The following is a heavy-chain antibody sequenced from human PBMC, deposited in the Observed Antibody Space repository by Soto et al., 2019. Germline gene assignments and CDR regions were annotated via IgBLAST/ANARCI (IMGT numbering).Heavy chain of an antibody. D-gene: IGHD3-22*01. CDR1: GYTFTSYY. V-gene: IGHV1-46*01. Sequence: ASVKVSCKASGYTFTSYYMHWVRQAPGQGLEWMGIINPSGGSTSYAQKFQGRVTMTRDTSTSTVYMELSSLRSEDTAVYYCARDLDYDSSGSPRGPYYYYGMDVWGQGTTVTVSS. J-gene: IGHJ6*02. CDR3: ARDLDYDSSGSPRGPYYYYGMDV. CDR2: INPSGGST.